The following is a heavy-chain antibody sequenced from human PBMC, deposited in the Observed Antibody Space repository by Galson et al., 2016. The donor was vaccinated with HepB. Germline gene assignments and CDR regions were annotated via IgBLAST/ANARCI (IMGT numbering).Heavy chain of an antibody. D-gene: IGHD3-3*01. J-gene: IGHJ6*02. V-gene: IGHV3-30*04. CDR2: ISYDGNNI. CDR1: GFSFSSYA. Sequence: LRLSCAASGFSFSSYAMHWVRQAPGKGLEWVAVISYDGNNIYNADSVKGRFTISRDNSKNTLYLQMNSLRPEDTAVYYCSRDGVLLRLWSGPDQSPYYYGMDVWGQGTTVTVSS. CDR3: SRDGVLLRLWSGPDQSPYYYGMDV.